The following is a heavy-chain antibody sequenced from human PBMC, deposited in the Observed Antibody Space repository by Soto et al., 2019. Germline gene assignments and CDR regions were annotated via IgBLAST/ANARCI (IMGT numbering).Heavy chain of an antibody. CDR1: GFTFSSYS. CDR2: ISSSSTI. CDR3: ARSHAYYFDY. V-gene: IGHV3-48*01. Sequence: GGSLRLSCADSGFTFSSYSMNWVRQAPGKGLEWVSYISSSSTIYYADSVKGRFTISRDNAKNSLYLQMNSLRAEDTAVYYCARSHAYYFDYWGQGTLVTVSS. J-gene: IGHJ4*02.